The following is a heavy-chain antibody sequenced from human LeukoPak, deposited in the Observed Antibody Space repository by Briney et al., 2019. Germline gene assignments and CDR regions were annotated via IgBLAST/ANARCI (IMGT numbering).Heavy chain of an antibody. J-gene: IGHJ1*01. Sequence: ASVKVSCKAFGYTFTSNYMHWVRQAPGQGLEWMGCINPNGGGTYYAQNFQGRVTMTRDTSTSTAHMELSRLKYDDTAVYYCARGARNYFSSGSPWGQGTLVTVTS. CDR1: GYTFTSNY. D-gene: IGHD3-10*01. V-gene: IGHV1-2*02. CDR3: ARGARNYFSSGSP. CDR2: INPNGGGT.